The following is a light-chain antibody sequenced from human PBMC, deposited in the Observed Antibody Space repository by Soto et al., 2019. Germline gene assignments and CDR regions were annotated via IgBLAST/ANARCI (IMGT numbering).Light chain of an antibody. J-gene: IGKJ1*01. Sequence: ESVLTQSKGTLSFSPGERATLSCRASQSVSSSLAWYQQKPGQAPGLLIYGASSRATGIPDRFSGSGSGPDFTLTISRLEPEDFAVYLCQHYGISRTFGQGTKVDIK. CDR1: QSVSSS. CDR2: GAS. CDR3: QHYGISRT. V-gene: IGKV3-20*01.